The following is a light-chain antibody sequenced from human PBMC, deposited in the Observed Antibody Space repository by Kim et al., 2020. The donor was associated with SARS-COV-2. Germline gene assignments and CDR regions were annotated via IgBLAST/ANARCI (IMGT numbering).Light chain of an antibody. CDR1: QSVRSN. Sequence: VSPGERVTLSCRASQSVRSNLAWYQQRPGQAPRLLIYGASTRATGIPARFSGSGSGTEFTLTISSLQSEDFAVYYCQQYNNWLLYSFGQGTKLEIK. CDR3: QQYNNWLLYS. J-gene: IGKJ2*03. CDR2: GAS. V-gene: IGKV3-15*01.